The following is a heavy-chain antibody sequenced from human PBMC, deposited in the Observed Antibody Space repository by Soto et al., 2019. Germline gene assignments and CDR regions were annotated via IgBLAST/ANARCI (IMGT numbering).Heavy chain of an antibody. CDR1: GYSFTSYW. D-gene: IGHD3-10*01. V-gene: IGHV5-10-1*01. CDR2: IDPSDSYT. J-gene: IGHJ5*02. CDR3: TRNPHGSGRINSFDP. Sequence: EVQLVQSGAEVKKPGESLRISCKGSGYSFTSYWISWVRQMPGKGLEWMGRIDPSDSYTNYSPSFQGHVTISADKSISTAYLQWSSQKASDTALYYYTRNPHGSGRINSFDPWGQGTLVTVSS.